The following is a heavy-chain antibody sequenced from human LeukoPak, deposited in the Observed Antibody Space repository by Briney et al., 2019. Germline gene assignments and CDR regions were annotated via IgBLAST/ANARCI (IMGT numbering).Heavy chain of an antibody. CDR1: GFTFSSYG. V-gene: IGHV3-33*01. J-gene: IGHJ4*02. Sequence: GGSLRLPCAASGFTFSSYGMHWVRQAPGKGPEWVSLMWNDGGNKYYADSVKGRFTISRDNSKNTLYLQMNSLGAEDTAVYYCARDRSGSFDYWGQGTLVTVSS. D-gene: IGHD3-10*01. CDR2: MWNDGGNK. CDR3: ARDRSGSFDY.